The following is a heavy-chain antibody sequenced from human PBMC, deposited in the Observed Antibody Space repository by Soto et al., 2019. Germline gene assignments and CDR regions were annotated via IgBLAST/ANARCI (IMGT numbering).Heavy chain of an antibody. CDR1: AGSISSYY. CDR2: IYYSGST. V-gene: IGHV4-59*01. J-gene: IGHJ3*02. D-gene: IGHD2-15*01. CDR3: AGEDCSGGTCSGAVDI. Sequence: QVQLQESGPGLVKPSGSLSLSCTVSAGSISSYYWIWIRQPPGERLEYVGYIYYSGSTNYNPSLKSRLTISIDTSKNQFSLKLTSLTPTDTPRYYCAGEDCSGGTCSGAVDIWGQGTMVTVSS.